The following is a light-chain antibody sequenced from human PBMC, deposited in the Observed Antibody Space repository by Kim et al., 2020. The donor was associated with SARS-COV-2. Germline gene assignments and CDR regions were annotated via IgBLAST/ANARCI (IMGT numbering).Light chain of an antibody. CDR3: SAWDSTLNVWV. V-gene: IGLV10-54*04. J-gene: IGLJ3*02. CDR2: RNN. CDR1: NNNVGNQG. Sequence: LTQPPSVSKGLGQTATLTCTGNNNNVGNQGAAWLQQHQGHPPKLLSYRNNNRPSGISERFSASRSGDTASLTITGLQPDDETDYYCSAWDSTLNVWVFGGGTQLTV.